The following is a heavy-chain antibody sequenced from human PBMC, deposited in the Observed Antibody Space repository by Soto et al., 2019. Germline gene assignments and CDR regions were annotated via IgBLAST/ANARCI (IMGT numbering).Heavy chain of an antibody. CDR2: IYYTGNT. D-gene: IGHD3-10*01. Sequence: PSETLSLTCSISEGSISTYYWTWIRQSPGKGLEWIGYIYYTGNTKYNPSLQSRVTMSVYSAKNQFSLNLRSVTAADTGVYYCARDHRGRGLWFGEIVGGDYVLEVWRRATTVTV. J-gene: IGHJ6*02. CDR3: ARDHRGRGLWFGEIVGGDYVLEV. CDR1: EGSISTYY. V-gene: IGHV4-59*01.